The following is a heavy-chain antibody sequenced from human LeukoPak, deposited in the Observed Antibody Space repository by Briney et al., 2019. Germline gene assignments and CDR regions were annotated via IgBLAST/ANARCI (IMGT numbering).Heavy chain of an antibody. CDR3: ARDRRRRQGFYNGMDV. CDR1: GYSFDSYG. Sequence: ASVKVSCKASGYSFDSYGISWVRQAPGQGLEWMGWIGAYNSNTNYAQTLQGRVAMTTDTSTSKDYMELRTLRSDDTAVYYCARDRRRRQGFYNGMDVWGQGTTVTVSS. D-gene: IGHD5-24*01. J-gene: IGHJ6*02. V-gene: IGHV1-18*01. CDR2: IGAYNSNT.